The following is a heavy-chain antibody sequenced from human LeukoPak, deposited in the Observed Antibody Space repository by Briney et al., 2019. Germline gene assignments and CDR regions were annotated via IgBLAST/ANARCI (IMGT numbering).Heavy chain of an antibody. CDR2: ISTYGSST. Sequence: GGSLRLSCAASGFTFSSYWMHWVRQAPGKGLVWVSRISTYGSSTSYADSVKGRFTVSRDNAKNTLYLQMNSLRAEDTAVYYCARVREWLSIDYWGQGTLVTVSS. CDR1: GFTFSSYW. CDR3: ARVREWLSIDY. V-gene: IGHV3-74*01. J-gene: IGHJ4*02. D-gene: IGHD3-3*01.